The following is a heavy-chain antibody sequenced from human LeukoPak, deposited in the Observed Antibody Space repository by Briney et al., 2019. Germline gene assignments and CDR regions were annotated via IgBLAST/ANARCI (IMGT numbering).Heavy chain of an antibody. CDR2: ISAYNGNT. D-gene: IGHD3-3*01. CDR3: ARELQHNYDFWSGYYVFQDYYYMDV. J-gene: IGHJ6*03. V-gene: IGHV1-18*01. CDR1: GYTFTNYA. Sequence: ASVKVSCKASGYTFTNYAMNWVRQAPGQGLEWMGWISAYNGNTNYAQKLQGRVTMTTDTSTSTAYMELRSLRSDDTAVYYCARELQHNYDFWSGYYVFQDYYYMDVWGKGTTVTVSS.